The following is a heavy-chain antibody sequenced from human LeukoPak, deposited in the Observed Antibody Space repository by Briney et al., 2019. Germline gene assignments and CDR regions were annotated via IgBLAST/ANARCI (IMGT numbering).Heavy chain of an antibody. Sequence: GGSRRLSCAASGFPFTSYWMSWVPQAPGKGLEWVANIKPDGSEKTYVDSVKGRFTISRDNAKNSLYLQMNRLRAEDTAVYYCARGQMAGYWGQGTLVTVSS. D-gene: IGHD5-24*01. CDR2: IKPDGSEK. V-gene: IGHV3-7*05. CDR1: GFPFTSYW. CDR3: ARGQMAGY. J-gene: IGHJ4*02.